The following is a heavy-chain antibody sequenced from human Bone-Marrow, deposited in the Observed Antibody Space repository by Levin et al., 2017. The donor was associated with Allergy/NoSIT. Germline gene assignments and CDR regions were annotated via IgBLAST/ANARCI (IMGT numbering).Heavy chain of an antibody. CDR3: AKTRRYCSGGSCEGQNYYYDMDV. CDR1: GFTFSSYG. CDR2: ISYDGSDK. D-gene: IGHD2-15*01. Sequence: AGGSLRLSCAASGFTFSSYGIHWVRQAPGKGLEWVAVISYDGSDKYYLDSVKGRFTISRDNSKNTLYLQMNSLRGEDTAVYYCAKTRRYCSGGSCEGQNYYYDMDVWGQGTTVTVFS. J-gene: IGHJ6*02. V-gene: IGHV3-30*18.